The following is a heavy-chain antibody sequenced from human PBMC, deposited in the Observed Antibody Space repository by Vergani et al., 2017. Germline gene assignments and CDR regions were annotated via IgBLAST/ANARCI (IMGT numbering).Heavy chain of an antibody. V-gene: IGHV3-11*04. CDR2: IRSSGSTI. CDR1: GFTFSDYY. Sequence: QVQLVESGGGLVKPGGSLRLSCAASGFTFSDYYMSWIRQAPGQGLEWVSYIRSSGSTIYYADSVKGRFTISRDNAKNSLYLQMNSLGAEDTAVYYCARDSPAWIQLWVFDYWGQGTLVTVSS. J-gene: IGHJ4*02. CDR3: ARDSPAWIQLWVFDY. D-gene: IGHD5-18*01.